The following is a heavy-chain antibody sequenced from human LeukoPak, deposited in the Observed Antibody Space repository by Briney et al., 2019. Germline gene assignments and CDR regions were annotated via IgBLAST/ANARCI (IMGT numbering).Heavy chain of an antibody. Sequence: SETLSLTCTVSGGSISSGDYYWSWIRQPPGKGLEWIGYIYYSGSAYYNPSLKSRVSISVDTSKNQFSLNLISVTAADTAVYYCARVVAAKTSDIWGQGTMVTVSS. D-gene: IGHD2-15*01. V-gene: IGHV4-30-4*02. CDR1: GGSISSGDYY. CDR2: IYYSGSA. J-gene: IGHJ3*02. CDR3: ARVVAAKTSDI.